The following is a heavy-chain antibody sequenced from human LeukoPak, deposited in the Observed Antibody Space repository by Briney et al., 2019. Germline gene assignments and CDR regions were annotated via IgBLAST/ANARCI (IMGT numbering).Heavy chain of an antibody. CDR2: ISYDGSNK. J-gene: IGHJ4*02. D-gene: IGHD2-15*01. Sequence: GGSLRLSCAASGFXFSSYAIHWVRQAPGKGLEWVAVISYDGSNKYYADSVKGRFTISRDNSKNTLYLQMNSLRAEDTAVYYCARDGFPGYCSGGSCYGPWYFDYWGQGTLVTVSS. V-gene: IGHV3-30-3*01. CDR3: ARDGFPGYCSGGSCYGPWYFDY. CDR1: GFXFSSYA.